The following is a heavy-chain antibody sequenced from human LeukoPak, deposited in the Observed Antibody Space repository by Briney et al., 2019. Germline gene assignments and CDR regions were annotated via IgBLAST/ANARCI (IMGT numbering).Heavy chain of an antibody. Sequence: SETLSLTCTVSGGSIGSNYWSWIRQPPGKGLEYIGYIYYTGATNYNPSLKSRVTISVDTSKNQFSLKPSSVTAADTAVYYCARLPLRYYYGSGSYYNGGYFDYWGQGTLVTVSS. V-gene: IGHV4-59*08. CDR2: IYYTGAT. J-gene: IGHJ4*02. CDR1: GGSIGSNY. D-gene: IGHD3-10*01. CDR3: ARLPLRYYYGSGSYYNGGYFDY.